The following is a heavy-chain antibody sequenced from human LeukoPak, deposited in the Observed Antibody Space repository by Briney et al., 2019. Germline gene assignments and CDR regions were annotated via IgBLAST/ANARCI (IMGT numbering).Heavy chain of an antibody. CDR3: ANSYGDYSRGYFDY. J-gene: IGHJ4*02. CDR2: IDPSSTTI. Sequence: PGGSLRLSCAASGFTFKSYSINWVRQAPGKGLEWVSYIDPSSTTIHYADSVKGRFTISRDNAKNSLYLQMNSLRAEDTAVYYCANSYGDYSRGYFDYWSQGTLVAVSS. D-gene: IGHD4-17*01. V-gene: IGHV3-48*01. CDR1: GFTFKSYS.